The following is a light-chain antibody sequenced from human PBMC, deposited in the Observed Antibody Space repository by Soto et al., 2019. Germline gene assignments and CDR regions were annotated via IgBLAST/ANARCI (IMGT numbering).Light chain of an antibody. CDR2: AAS. Sequence: DIQMTQSPSSLSASVGDRVTITCRASQSISSYLNWYQQKPGKAPKLLIYAASSLQSGVPSRFSGSGSGTDFTLTISSLQPEDFATYYCQQSYSTPNTFGPGDQSGYQT. CDR1: QSISSY. V-gene: IGKV1-39*01. CDR3: QQSYSTPNT. J-gene: IGKJ3*01.